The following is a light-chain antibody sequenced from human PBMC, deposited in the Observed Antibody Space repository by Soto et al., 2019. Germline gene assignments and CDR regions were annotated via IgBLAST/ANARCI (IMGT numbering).Light chain of an antibody. CDR1: SSDVGGYNY. CDR3: SSYTSSSPLV. Sequence: QSALTQPASWPGSPGQSITISCTGTSSDVGGYNYVSWYQQHPGKAPKLMIYDVSNRPSGVSNRFSGSKSGNTASLTISGLQAEDEADYYCSSYTSSSPLVFGPGTKVTVL. V-gene: IGLV2-14*01. J-gene: IGLJ1*01. CDR2: DVS.